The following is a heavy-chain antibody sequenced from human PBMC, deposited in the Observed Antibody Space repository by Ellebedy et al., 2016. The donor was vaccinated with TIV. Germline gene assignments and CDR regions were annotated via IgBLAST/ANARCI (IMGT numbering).Heavy chain of an antibody. V-gene: IGHV3-53*01. CDR1: GFTVSSNY. J-gene: IGHJ4*02. CDR3: ARDQGGSGYYYADY. Sequence: GESLKISCAASGFTVSSNYMSWVRQAPGKGLEWVSVIYSGGSTYYADSVKGRFTISRDNSKNTLYLQMNSLRAEDTAVYYCARDQGGSGYYYADYWGQGTLVTVSS. D-gene: IGHD3-22*01. CDR2: IYSGGST.